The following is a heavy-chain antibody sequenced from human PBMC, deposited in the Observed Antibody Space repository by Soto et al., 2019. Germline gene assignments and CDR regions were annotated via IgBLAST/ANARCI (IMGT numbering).Heavy chain of an antibody. CDR2: IIPIFGTA. CDR1: GGTFSSYA. V-gene: IGHV1-69*01. Sequence: QVQLVQSGAEVKKPGSSVKVSCKASGGTFSSYAISWVRQAPGQGLEWMGGIIPIFGTANYAQKFQGRVTITADESTSTAYMELSSLRSEDTAVYYCASTQSGRYLKYGWFDPWGQGTLVTVSS. CDR3: ASTQSGRYLKYGWFDP. D-gene: IGHD6-19*01. J-gene: IGHJ5*02.